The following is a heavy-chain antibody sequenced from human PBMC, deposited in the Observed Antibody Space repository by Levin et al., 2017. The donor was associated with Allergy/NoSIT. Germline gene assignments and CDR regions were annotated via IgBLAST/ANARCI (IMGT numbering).Heavy chain of an antibody. D-gene: IGHD6-19*01. CDR3: AILWLPYYYYYGMDV. CDR1: GFTFSSYA. V-gene: IGHV3-23*01. CDR2: ISGSGGST. J-gene: IGHJ6*02. Sequence: GESLKISCAASGFTFSSYAMSWVRQAPGKGLEWVSAISGSGGSTYYADSVKGRFTISRDNSKNTLYLQMNSLRAEDTAVYYCAILWLPYYYYYGMDVWGQGTTVTVSS.